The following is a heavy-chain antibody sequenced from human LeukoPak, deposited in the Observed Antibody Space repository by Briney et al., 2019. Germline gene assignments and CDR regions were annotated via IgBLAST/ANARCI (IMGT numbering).Heavy chain of an antibody. J-gene: IGHJ4*02. CDR3: AKDKSRGRSSYYFDY. Sequence: GGSLRLSCAASGFTFSSCGMHWVRQAPGKGLEWVAVISYDGSNKYYADSVKGRFTISRDNSKNTLYLQMNSLSAEETALYYCAKDKSRGRSSYYFDYSGQGTLVTVSS. D-gene: IGHD3-16*01. CDR2: ISYDGSNK. CDR1: GFTFSSCG. V-gene: IGHV3-30*18.